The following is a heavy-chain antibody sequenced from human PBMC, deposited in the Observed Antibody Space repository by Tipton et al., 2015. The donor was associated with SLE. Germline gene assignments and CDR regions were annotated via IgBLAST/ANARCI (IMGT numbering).Heavy chain of an antibody. D-gene: IGHD4-17*01. CDR2: IIPSLGMP. Sequence: QSGAEVKKPGSSVKVSCKASGGTFNTYAISWIRQAPGQGLEWMGGIIPSLGMPNYSQKFQGRLTISTDESTSTAYMDLSSLRSEDTAIYYCPTPLTTVTTGAFDVWGQGTMVTVS. CDR3: PTPLTTVTTGAFDV. CDR1: GGTFNTYA. V-gene: IGHV1-69*05. J-gene: IGHJ3*01.